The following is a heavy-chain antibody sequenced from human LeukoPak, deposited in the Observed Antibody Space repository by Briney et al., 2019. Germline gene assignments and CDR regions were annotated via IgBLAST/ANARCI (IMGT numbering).Heavy chain of an antibody. D-gene: IGHD3-16*01. V-gene: IGHV3-30-3*01. CDR1: RFTFSSYA. J-gene: IGHJ4*02. Sequence: GGSLRLSCSDSRFTFSSYAMHWVRQAPGKGLHWVAVISYDGSNKYYADSVKGRFTISRDNSKNTLYLQMNSLRAEDTAVYYCARESYGNYFFDYWGQGTLVTVSA. CDR2: ISYDGSNK. CDR3: ARESYGNYFFDY.